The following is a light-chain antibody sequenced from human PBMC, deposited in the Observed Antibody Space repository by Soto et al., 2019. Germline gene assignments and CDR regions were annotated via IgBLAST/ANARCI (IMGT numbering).Light chain of an antibody. CDR2: DVS. Sequence: QSALTQPASVSGSPGQSITISCTGTSSDVGGYNYVSWYQQHPAKAPKLMIYDVSNRPSGVSNRFSGSKSGNTASLTISGLQAYDEADYYCSSSTSSSTLLYVFGTGTKVTVL. J-gene: IGLJ1*01. CDR1: SSDVGGYNY. V-gene: IGLV2-14*01. CDR3: SSSTSSSTLLYV.